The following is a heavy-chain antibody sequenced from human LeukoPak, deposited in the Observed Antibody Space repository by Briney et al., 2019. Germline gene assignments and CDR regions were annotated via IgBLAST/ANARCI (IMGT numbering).Heavy chain of an antibody. CDR2: INPNSGCT. CDR1: GYTFTCYY. J-gene: IGHJ6*03. CDR3: ARDSTLGYYSYYYMDV. V-gene: IGHV1-2*02. Sequence: ASVKVSCKASGYTFTCYYMHWVRQAPGQGLEWMGWINPNSGCTNYAQKFQGRVTMTRETSISTAYMEMSRLRSDDKAVYYCARDSTLGYYSYYYMDVWGKGPTVTVSS.